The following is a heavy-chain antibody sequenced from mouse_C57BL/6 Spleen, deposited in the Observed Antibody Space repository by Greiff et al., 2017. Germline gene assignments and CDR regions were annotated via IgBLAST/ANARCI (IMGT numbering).Heavy chain of an antibody. CDR2: LGPGSGST. Sequence: VQLQQSGAELVKPGASVKISCKASGYTFTDYYINWVKQRPGQGLEWIGKLGPGSGSTYYNEKFKGKATLTVDKSSSTAYMQLSSLSSEDSAVYCFARSGYYDYDYAMDYWGQGTSVTVSS. CDR1: GYTFTDYY. D-gene: IGHD2-4*01. V-gene: IGHV1-77*01. CDR3: ARSGYYDYDYAMDY. J-gene: IGHJ4*01.